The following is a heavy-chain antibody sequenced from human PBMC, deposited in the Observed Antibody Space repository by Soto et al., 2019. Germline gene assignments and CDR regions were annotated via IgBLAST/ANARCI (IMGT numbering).Heavy chain of an antibody. D-gene: IGHD5-12*01. V-gene: IGHV1-2*04. CDR3: AREYSSGQALEY. Sequence: ASVKVSCKASGYTFTGYYIQWVRQAPGQGLEWMGWINPNSGGTNYAQKFQGWVTMTRDTSISTAYMELSRLRSDDTAVYYCAREYSSGQALEYWGHGTLVTVSS. CDR1: GYTFTGYY. CDR2: INPNSGGT. J-gene: IGHJ4*01.